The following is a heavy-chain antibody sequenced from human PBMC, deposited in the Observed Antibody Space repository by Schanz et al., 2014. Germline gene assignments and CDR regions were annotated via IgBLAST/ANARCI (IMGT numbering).Heavy chain of an antibody. CDR2: ISYDGSNK. J-gene: IGHJ1*01. Sequence: QAQLVESGGGVVQPGRSLRLSRAASRFTFSSYTMHWVRQAPGKGLEWVSLISYDGSNKYYADSVKGRFAISRENSKNTMFLQMSSLRPEDTAVYYCATGRAASNFGSEYFLYWGQGTLVTVSS. CDR1: RFTFSSYT. D-gene: IGHD6-13*01. CDR3: ATGRAASNFGSEYFLY. V-gene: IGHV3-30*09.